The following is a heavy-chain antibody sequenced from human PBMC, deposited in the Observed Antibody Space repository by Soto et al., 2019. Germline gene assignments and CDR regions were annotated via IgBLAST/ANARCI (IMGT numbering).Heavy chain of an antibody. CDR3: AKGVGGLVADTHYYYYGMDV. Sequence: PVGSLRLSCAASGFTFSSYGMHWVRQAPGKGLDWLAVISYDVSNKYYADSVKGRFTISRDNSKNTLYLQMNSLRAEDTAVYYCAKGVGGLVADTHYYYYGMDVRGQGTTVTVSS. D-gene: IGHD2-15*01. V-gene: IGHV3-30*18. CDR2: ISYDVSNK. J-gene: IGHJ6*02. CDR1: GFTFSSYG.